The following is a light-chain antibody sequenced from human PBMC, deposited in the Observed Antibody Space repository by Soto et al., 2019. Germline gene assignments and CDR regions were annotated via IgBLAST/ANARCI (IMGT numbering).Light chain of an antibody. CDR1: QGVSRK. V-gene: IGKV3-15*01. Sequence: DIVMTQSPATLSVAPGERVTFSCRASQGVSRKLAWYQHKPGQAPRLLISGASTGATGIPARFSGSGSGTEFTLTISRLEPEDFAVYYCHHYGSSPPYTFGQGTKLDIK. CDR3: HHYGSSPPYT. J-gene: IGKJ2*01. CDR2: GAS.